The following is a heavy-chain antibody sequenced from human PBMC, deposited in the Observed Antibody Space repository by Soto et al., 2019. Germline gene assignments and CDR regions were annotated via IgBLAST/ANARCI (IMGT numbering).Heavy chain of an antibody. D-gene: IGHD2-21*02. J-gene: IGHJ4*02. V-gene: IGHV1-18*04. CDR1: GYTFTGYY. Sequence: ASVKVSCKASGYTFTGYYMHWVRQAPGQGLEWMGWISAYNGNTNYAQKLQGRVTMTTDTSTSTAYMELRSLRSDDTAVYYCARARGGDHFDYWGKGTLVTVSS. CDR2: ISAYNGNT. CDR3: ARARGGDHFDY.